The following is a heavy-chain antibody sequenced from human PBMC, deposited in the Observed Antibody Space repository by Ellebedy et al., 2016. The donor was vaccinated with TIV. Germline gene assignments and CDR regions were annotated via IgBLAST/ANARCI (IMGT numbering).Heavy chain of an antibody. Sequence: ASVKVSCKASGYTFTSYGISWVRQAPGQGLEWMGWINPNSGGTNYAQKFQGWVTMTRDTSISTAYMELNRLRSDDTAVYYCAIAGSWGWFDPWGQGTLVTVSS. CDR1: GYTFTSYG. CDR2: INPNSGGT. D-gene: IGHD6-6*01. J-gene: IGHJ5*02. V-gene: IGHV1-2*04. CDR3: AIAGSWGWFDP.